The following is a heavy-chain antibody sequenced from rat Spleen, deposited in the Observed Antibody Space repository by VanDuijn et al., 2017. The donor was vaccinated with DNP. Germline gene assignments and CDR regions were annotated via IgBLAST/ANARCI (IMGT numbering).Heavy chain of an antibody. CDR1: GFSLTSYH. D-gene: IGHD5-1*01. J-gene: IGHJ2*01. CDR2: IWTGGNT. CDR3: ARDLTGYFDY. V-gene: IGHV2-43*01. Sequence: QVQLKESGPGLVQPSQTLSLACTVSGFSLTSYHVHWVRQPSGKGLEWMGVIWTGGNTEYNSALKSRLSISRDTSKSQVFLKMTSLQPEDTATYYCARDLTGYFDYWGQGVMVTVSS.